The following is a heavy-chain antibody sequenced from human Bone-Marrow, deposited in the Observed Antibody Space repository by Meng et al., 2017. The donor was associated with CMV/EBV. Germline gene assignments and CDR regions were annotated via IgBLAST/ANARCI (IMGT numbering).Heavy chain of an antibody. D-gene: IGHD6-13*01. CDR1: GFTFSSYG. Sequence: GESLKISCAASGFTFSSYGMHWVRQAPGKGLEWVSSISSSSSYIYYADSVKGRFTISRDNAKNSLYLQMNSLRAEDTAVYYCARSRYSEEQQLVFDYWGQGTLVTVSS. CDR2: ISSSSSYI. CDR3: ARSRYSEEQQLVFDY. V-gene: IGHV3-21*01. J-gene: IGHJ4*02.